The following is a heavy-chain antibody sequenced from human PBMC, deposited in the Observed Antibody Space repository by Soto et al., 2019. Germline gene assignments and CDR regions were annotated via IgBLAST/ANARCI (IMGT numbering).Heavy chain of an antibody. CDR1: GYTFTSYD. Sequence: QVQLVQSGAEVKKPGASVKVSCKASGYTFTSYDINWVRQATGQGLEWMGWMNPNSGNTGYAQKFQGRVTMTRNTSISTAYMELSSLRSEDTAVYYCARERLYCSGGSCYSLYVGMDVWGQGTTVTVSS. D-gene: IGHD2-15*01. J-gene: IGHJ6*02. V-gene: IGHV1-8*01. CDR3: ARERLYCSGGSCYSLYVGMDV. CDR2: MNPNSGNT.